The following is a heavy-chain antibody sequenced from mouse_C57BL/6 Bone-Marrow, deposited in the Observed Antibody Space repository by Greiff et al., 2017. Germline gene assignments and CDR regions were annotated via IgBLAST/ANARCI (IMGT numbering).Heavy chain of an antibody. CDR2: IDPENGDT. J-gene: IGHJ3*01. V-gene: IGHV14-4*01. Sequence: EVQLQQSGAELVRPGASVKLSCTASGFNIKDDYMHWVKQRPEQGLEWIGWIDPENGDTEYASKFQGKATITADTSSNTAYLQLSSLTSEDTAVYDCTTYDGYCFAYWGQGTLVTVSA. CDR1: GFNIKDDY. D-gene: IGHD2-3*01. CDR3: TTYDGYCFAY.